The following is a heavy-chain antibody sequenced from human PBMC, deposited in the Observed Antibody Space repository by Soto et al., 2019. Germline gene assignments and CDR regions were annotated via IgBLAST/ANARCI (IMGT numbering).Heavy chain of an antibody. CDR3: ARSAFLYLDIVVVNGMDV. J-gene: IGHJ6*02. CDR1: GGTFSSYA. D-gene: IGHD2-15*01. Sequence: SVKVSCKASGGTFSSYAISWVRQAPGQGLEWMGGIIPIFGTANYAQKFQGRVTITADESTSAAYMELSSLRSEDTAVYYCARSAFLYLDIVVVNGMDVWGQGTTVTVSS. V-gene: IGHV1-69*13. CDR2: IIPIFGTA.